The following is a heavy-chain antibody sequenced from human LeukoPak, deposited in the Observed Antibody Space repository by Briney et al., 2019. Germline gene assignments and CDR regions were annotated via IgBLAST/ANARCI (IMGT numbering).Heavy chain of an antibody. V-gene: IGHV3-23*01. CDR1: GFTFSSYA. J-gene: IGHJ4*02. Sequence: GGSLRLSCAASGFTFSSYALSWARQAPGKGLEWVSGISGSGVSTYYADSVKGRFTISRDNSKNILYLKMNSLRTEDTAVYYCAKGGETGVVTPVANWGQGTLVTVSS. D-gene: IGHD2-21*02. CDR2: ISGSGVST. CDR3: AKGGETGVVTPVAN.